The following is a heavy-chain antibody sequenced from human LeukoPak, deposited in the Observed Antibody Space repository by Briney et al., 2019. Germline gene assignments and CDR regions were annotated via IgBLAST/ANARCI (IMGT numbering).Heavy chain of an antibody. CDR2: ISAYNGNT. Sequence: GASVKVSCKASGYTFTSYGINWVRQAPGQGLEWMGWISAYNGNTNYAQKLQGRVTMTTDTSTSTAYMELRSLRSDDTAVYYCARDPGYCSSTSCLPGAPIDYWGQGTLVTVSS. CDR3: ARDPGYCSSTSCLPGAPIDY. D-gene: IGHD2-2*01. J-gene: IGHJ4*02. V-gene: IGHV1-18*01. CDR1: GYTFTSYG.